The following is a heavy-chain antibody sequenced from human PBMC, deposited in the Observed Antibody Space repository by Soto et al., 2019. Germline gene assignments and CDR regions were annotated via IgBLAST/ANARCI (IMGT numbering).Heavy chain of an antibody. CDR3: ARGGYYGMDV. CDR1: GGSISSDDYY. Sequence: SETLSLTCTVSGGSISSDDYYWNWIRQHPGKGLEWIGYIYYSGSTYYNPSLKSRVTISVDTSKNQFSLKLSSVTAADTAVYYCARGGYYGMDVWGQGTTVTVSS. V-gene: IGHV4-31*02. CDR2: IYYSGST. J-gene: IGHJ6*02. D-gene: IGHD2-15*01.